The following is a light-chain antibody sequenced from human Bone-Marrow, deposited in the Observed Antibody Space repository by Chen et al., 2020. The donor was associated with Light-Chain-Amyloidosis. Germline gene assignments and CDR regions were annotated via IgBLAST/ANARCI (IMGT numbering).Light chain of an antibody. Sequence: QSVLTQPPSTSGTPGQRVTISCSGSTSNIGTYTVNWYRQVPGTAPRLLIQSDNQRPSGVPDRFSVSKSGTSASLAISWLQSEDEADYYCAAWDDSLNGVVFGGGTKLTVL. CDR1: TSNIGTYT. J-gene: IGLJ2*01. CDR3: AAWDDSLNGVV. CDR2: SDN. V-gene: IGLV1-44*01.